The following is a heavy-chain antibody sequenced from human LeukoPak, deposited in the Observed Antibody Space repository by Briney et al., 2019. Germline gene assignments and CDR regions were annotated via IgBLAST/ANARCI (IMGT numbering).Heavy chain of an antibody. D-gene: IGHD3-10*01. V-gene: IGHV3-21*04. CDR3: AKGSAQYYFDS. CDR2: ITSGSSYI. CDR1: GFTFSSYS. Sequence: GGSLRLSCAASGFTFSSYSMNWVRQAPGKGLEWVSSITSGSSYIYYADSVKGRFTVSRDNAKNSLYLQMNSLRAEDTAFYYCAKGSAQYYFDSWGQGTLVTVSS. J-gene: IGHJ4*02.